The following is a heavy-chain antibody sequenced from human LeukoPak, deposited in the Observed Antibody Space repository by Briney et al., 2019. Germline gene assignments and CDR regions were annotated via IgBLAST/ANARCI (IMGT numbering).Heavy chain of an antibody. J-gene: IGHJ4*02. CDR3: ARDRSGYYFDY. Sequence: GGSLRLSCAASGFTFSVKWMSWVRQAPGNGLEWVANIKQDGSEKYYVDSVKGRFTISKDNAKNSLYLQMYSLRAEDTAVYYCARDRSGYYFDYWGQGTLVTVSS. D-gene: IGHD5-12*01. CDR1: GFTFSVKW. V-gene: IGHV3-7*01. CDR2: IKQDGSEK.